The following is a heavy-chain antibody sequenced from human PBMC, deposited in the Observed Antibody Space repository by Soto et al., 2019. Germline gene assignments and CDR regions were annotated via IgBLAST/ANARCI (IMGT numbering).Heavy chain of an antibody. CDR3: ARDLSGPSDY. CDR2: IYYNGKT. CDR1: GGSISSGDYY. J-gene: IGHJ4*02. D-gene: IGHD1-26*01. Sequence: SETLSLTCTVSGGSISSGDYYWSWLRQSPGRGLEWIAYIYYNGKTSYNPSLRSRVTMSVATSKNQFSLRLSSVSAADTAVYYCARDLSGPSDYWGQGALVTVSS. V-gene: IGHV4-30-4*01.